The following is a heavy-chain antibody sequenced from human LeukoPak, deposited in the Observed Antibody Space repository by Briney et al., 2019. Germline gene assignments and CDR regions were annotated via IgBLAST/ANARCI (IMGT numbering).Heavy chain of an antibody. D-gene: IGHD3-10*02. Sequence: PSETLSLTCTVSGTSMNSITYYWAWIRQPPGKGLEWLGSIYYSGTTFYNPSLKSRVTFSIDTSSNQFSLTLTSVTAADTAVYYCARGTMFPYYFDYWGQGTLVTVSS. J-gene: IGHJ4*02. V-gene: IGHV4-39*07. CDR2: IYYSGTT. CDR3: ARGTMFPYYFDY. CDR1: GTSMNSITYY.